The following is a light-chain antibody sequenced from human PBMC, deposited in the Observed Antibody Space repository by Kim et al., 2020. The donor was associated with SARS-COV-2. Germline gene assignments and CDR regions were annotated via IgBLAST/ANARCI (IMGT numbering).Light chain of an antibody. CDR2: GAS. CDR3: QQYNNWPT. CDR1: QSISIN. V-gene: IGKV3-15*01. J-gene: IGKJ4*01. Sequence: SGSPGERATLSWRACQSISINLAWYQQRPGQPPRLLICGASTRATGVPARCSGSGSGTEFTLTVSSLQSEDFAVYYCQQYNNWPTFGGGTKLEI.